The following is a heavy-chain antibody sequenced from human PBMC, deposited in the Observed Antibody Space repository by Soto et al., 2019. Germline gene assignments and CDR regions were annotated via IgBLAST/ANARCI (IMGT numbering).Heavy chain of an antibody. J-gene: IGHJ5*02. V-gene: IGHV4-39*01. CDR2: IYFTGNT. Sequence: PSETLSLTCSASGGSITSSSHFWGWVRQPPGNGVEWIGTIYFTGNTYYTPSLKSRLTMSIDTSKNEFSLRLNSVTAADTAVYYCAGQTFTIAAASYGRSNWFDPWGPGTLVIVCS. CDR3: AGQTFTIAAASYGRSNWFDP. D-gene: IGHD6-25*01. CDR1: GGSITSSSHF.